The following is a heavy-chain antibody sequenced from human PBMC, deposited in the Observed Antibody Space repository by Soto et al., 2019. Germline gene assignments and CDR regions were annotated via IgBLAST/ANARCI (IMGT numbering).Heavy chain of an antibody. J-gene: IGHJ5*02. CDR1: GGSFSGYY. CDR2: INHSGST. D-gene: IGHD3-10*01. CDR3: ARDGVRGVRRFDP. V-gene: IGHV4-34*01. Sequence: QVQLQQWGAGLLKPSETLSLTCAVYGGSFSGYYWSWIRQPPGKGLEWIGEINHSGSTNYNPSLKSRVTISVDTSKNQFSLKLSSVTAADMAVYYCARDGVRGVRRFDPWGQGTLVTVSS.